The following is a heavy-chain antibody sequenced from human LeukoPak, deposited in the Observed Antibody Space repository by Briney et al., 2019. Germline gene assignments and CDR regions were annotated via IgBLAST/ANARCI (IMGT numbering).Heavy chain of an antibody. J-gene: IGHJ1*01. CDR1: EFTFSSYA. CDR3: AKAPHPYYYDSSGEYFQH. V-gene: IGHV3-23*01. D-gene: IGHD3-22*01. CDR2: ISGSGGST. Sequence: GGSLRLSCAASEFTFSSYAMSWVRQAPGEGLEWVSTISGSGGSTYYADSVKGRFTISRDNSKNTLYLQMNSLRAEDTAVYFCAKAPHPYYYDSSGEYFQHWGQGTLVTVSS.